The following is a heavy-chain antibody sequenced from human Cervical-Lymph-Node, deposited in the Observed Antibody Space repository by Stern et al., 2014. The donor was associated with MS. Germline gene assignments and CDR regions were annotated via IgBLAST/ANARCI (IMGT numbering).Heavy chain of an antibody. V-gene: IGHV4-39*01. CDR1: GDSLSSSTFY. D-gene: IGHD5-18*01. J-gene: IGHJ4*02. CDR3: ARHQLGYGYAYLRY. CDR2: VYYSGNT. Sequence: VQLVESGPGLVKPSDTLSLTCSVSGDSLSSSTFYWGWIRQPPGKGPEWIGSVYYSGNTYYHPSLKSRVTISVATSKNQFSLRLPSVTAADTAVYYCARHQLGYGYAYLRYWGQGTLVTVSS.